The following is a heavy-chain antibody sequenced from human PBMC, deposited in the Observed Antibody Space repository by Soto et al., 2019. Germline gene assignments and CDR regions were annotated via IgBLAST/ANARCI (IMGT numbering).Heavy chain of an antibody. D-gene: IGHD3-10*01. V-gene: IGHV3-7*01. Sequence: GGSLRLSCAASGFTFSSYWMSWVRQAPGKGLEWVANIKQDGSEKYYVDSVKGRFTISRDNAKNSLYLQMNSLRAEDTAVYYCARERVVRGVNYYYYYYMDVWGKGTTVTVSS. CDR1: GFTFSSYW. CDR2: IKQDGSEK. J-gene: IGHJ6*03. CDR3: ARERVVRGVNYYYYYYMDV.